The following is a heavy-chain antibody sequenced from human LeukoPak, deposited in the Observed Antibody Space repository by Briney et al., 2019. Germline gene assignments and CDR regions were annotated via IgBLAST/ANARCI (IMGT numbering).Heavy chain of an antibody. V-gene: IGHV3-30*18. D-gene: IGHD5-18*01. Sequence: KTGGSLRLSCAASGFTFSSYGMHWVRQAPGKGLEWVSGISYDGSNKYYADSVKGRFTISRDNSKNTLYLQMNSLRAEDTAVYYCAKNGAMVSHWCFDLWGRGTLVTVSS. CDR1: GFTFSSYG. CDR2: ISYDGSNK. CDR3: AKNGAMVSHWCFDL. J-gene: IGHJ2*01.